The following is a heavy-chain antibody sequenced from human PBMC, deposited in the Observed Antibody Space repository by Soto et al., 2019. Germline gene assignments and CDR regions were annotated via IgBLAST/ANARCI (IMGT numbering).Heavy chain of an antibody. J-gene: IGHJ6*02. V-gene: IGHV4-30-2*03. Sequence: SETLSLTCAVSGGSISSGGYSWGWIRQPPGKGLEWIGYIYYSGSTYYNPSLKSRVTISVDTSKNQFSLKLSSVTAADTAVYYCARRIDYGMDVWGQGTTVTVSS. CDR3: ARRIDYGMDV. CDR1: GGSISSGGYS. CDR2: IYYSGST.